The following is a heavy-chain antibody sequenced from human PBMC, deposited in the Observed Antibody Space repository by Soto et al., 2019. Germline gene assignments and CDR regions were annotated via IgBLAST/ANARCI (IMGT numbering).Heavy chain of an antibody. D-gene: IGHD2-21*02. CDR2: ISHDGRNK. Sequence: PXGSLRLSCAASGFTFSAYGIHWVRQAPAKGLEWVAVISHDGRNKYYADSVKGRFAVSRDNSKKTLYLQMNSLRDEDTAVYYCVRHTCPDCYSIGYWGLGTLVTVSS. CDR1: GFTFSAYG. V-gene: IGHV3-30*03. CDR3: VRHTCPDCYSIGY. J-gene: IGHJ4*02.